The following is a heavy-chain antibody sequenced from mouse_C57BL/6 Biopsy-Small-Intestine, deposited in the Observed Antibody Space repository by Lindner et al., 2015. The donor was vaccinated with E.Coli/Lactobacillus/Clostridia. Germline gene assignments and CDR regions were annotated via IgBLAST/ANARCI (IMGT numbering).Heavy chain of an antibody. Sequence: VQLQESGGGLVQPKGSLKLSCAASGFTFNTYAMNWVRQAPGKGLEWVARIRSKSNNYATYYADSVKDRFTISRDDSESMLYLQMNNLKTEDTAMYYCVRDRLGVFAYWGQGTLVTVSA. CDR3: VRDRLGVFAY. CDR2: IRSKSNNYAT. CDR1: GFTFNTYA. V-gene: IGHV10-1*01. J-gene: IGHJ3*01. D-gene: IGHD3-3*01.